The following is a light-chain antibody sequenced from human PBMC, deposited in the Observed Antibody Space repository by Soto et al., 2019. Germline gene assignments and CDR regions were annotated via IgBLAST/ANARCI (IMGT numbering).Light chain of an antibody. J-gene: IGKJ5*01. CDR3: QQHSKWPIT. CDR2: GIS. CDR1: QSVNSN. Sequence: EVVMMQSPATLSLSPVEIATLFCRASQSVNSNYLAWYQQHPGQPPRLLIYGISTRATGIPARFSGSGSGTEFSLTISSLQSEDFAVYYCQQHSKWPITFGQGTRLEIK. V-gene: IGKV3-15*01.